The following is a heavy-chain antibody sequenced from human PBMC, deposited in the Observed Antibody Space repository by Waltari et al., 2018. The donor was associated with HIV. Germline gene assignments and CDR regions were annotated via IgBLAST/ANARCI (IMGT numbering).Heavy chain of an antibody. V-gene: IGHV4-59*01. CDR3: ARETLQTTVNTRRYGMDV. CDR2: IHDSGST. D-gene: IGHD4-17*01. J-gene: IGHJ6*02. CDR1: GGSFYTSY. Sequence: QVQLQESGPGLVKPSETLSLTCTVSGGSFYTSYWSWNRPPSGKELEWVGHIHDSGSTIYNPSFKCRLTMSIDPSKKQVSLKWSSGTSADTAVYFCARETLQTTVNTRRYGMDVWGQGTTVTVSS.